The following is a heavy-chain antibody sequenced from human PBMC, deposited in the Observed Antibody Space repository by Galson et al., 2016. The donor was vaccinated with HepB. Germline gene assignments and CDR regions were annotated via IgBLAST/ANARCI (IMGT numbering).Heavy chain of an antibody. Sequence: SLRLSCAASGFSISSYPMHWVRQVPGKGLEWLAVISYDGSHAYYAGSVRGRFNISRDTSKNTLYLQMNSLRAEDTAVYFCARDKRRGLGIFDYWGQGSLVTVSS. CDR1: GFSISSYP. J-gene: IGHJ4*02. CDR2: ISYDGSHA. D-gene: IGHD7-27*01. V-gene: IGHV3-30*04. CDR3: ARDKRRGLGIFDY.